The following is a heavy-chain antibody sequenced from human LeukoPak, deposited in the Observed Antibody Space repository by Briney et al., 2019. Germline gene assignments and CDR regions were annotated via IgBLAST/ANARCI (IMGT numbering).Heavy chain of an antibody. V-gene: IGHV3-23*01. J-gene: IGHJ4*02. CDR1: GFTFSSYA. Sequence: GGSLRLSCAASGFTFSSYAMSWVRQAPGKGLEWVSAISGSGGSTYYADSVKGRFTISRDNSKNTLYLQMNSLRAEDTAVYCCAKVMGRDYYDSSGYYHYWGQGTLVTVSS. CDR3: AKVMGRDYYDSSGYYHY. CDR2: ISGSGGST. D-gene: IGHD3-22*01.